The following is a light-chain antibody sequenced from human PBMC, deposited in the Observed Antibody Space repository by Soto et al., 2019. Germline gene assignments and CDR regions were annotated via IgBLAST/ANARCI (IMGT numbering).Light chain of an antibody. CDR1: QSCRSK. V-gene: IGKV1-5*03. Sequence: DIQMIQSPSTLSASVGDRVIITCRASQSCRSKLAWYKQKSGKAPILQIYEASILESGVQSRFSGSGSGTDFSLTISSLQPEDWATYYCQQYDSYLCTCSRGTKL. J-gene: IGKJ2*02. CDR2: EAS. CDR3: QQYDSYLCT.